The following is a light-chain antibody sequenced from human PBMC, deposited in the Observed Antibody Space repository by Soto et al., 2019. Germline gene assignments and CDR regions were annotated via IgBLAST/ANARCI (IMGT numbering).Light chain of an antibody. CDR2: GAS. J-gene: IGKJ2*01. V-gene: IGKV3-20*01. CDR1: QSVSSSY. CDR3: QQYGNSPYT. Sequence: EIVLTQSPGTLSLSPGERATLSCRASQSVSSSYLAWYQQKPGQAPRLLIYGASSRATGMPDRFSGSGSGTDLTLPIRRLEPEEVAVYYCQQYGNSPYTFGQGTKLELK.